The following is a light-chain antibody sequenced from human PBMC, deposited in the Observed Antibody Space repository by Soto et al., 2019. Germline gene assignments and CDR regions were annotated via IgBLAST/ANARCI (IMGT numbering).Light chain of an antibody. Sequence: IRVTQSASALSGSSGERATITCRASQPFXSWLAWYQQKPGKPPKLLTAKASTLTRGGPSRLSGSGSATDFTPTISRRHPDYSVNYYFQHYNRHSHAFGQGTKVDIK. CDR2: KAS. J-gene: IGKJ1*01. CDR1: QPFXSW. CDR3: QHYNRHSHA. V-gene: IGKV1-5*03.